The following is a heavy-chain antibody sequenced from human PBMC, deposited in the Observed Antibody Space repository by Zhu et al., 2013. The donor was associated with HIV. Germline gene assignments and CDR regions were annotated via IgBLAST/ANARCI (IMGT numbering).Heavy chain of an antibody. CDR1: GGTFTSYA. J-gene: IGHJ3*02. V-gene: IGHV1-69*01. Sequence: QVQLVQSGAEVKKPGSSVKVSCKASGGTFTSYAISWVRQAPGQGLEWMGEIVPIFGTANYAQKFRGRVTITADESTSTAYMELSSLRSEDTAVYYCAREDYYGSGDAFDIWGQGTMVTVSS. CDR3: AREDYYGSGDAFDI. CDR2: IVPIFGTA. D-gene: IGHD3-10*01.